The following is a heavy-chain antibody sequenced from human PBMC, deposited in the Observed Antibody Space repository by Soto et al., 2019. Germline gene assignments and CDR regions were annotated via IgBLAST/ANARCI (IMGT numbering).Heavy chain of an antibody. CDR3: ATMKRARLDS. CDR1: GIMSSGYG. V-gene: IGHV1-69*09. Sequence: QEQVVQSGPAMKEPGSSVKVSCRASGIMSSGYGFSWVRQAPGQGLEWVGRINPILDSTHYAQNLQGRVSITVDKSTDTAYLEVTSRRLEVTAIYFCATMKRARLDSWGRGTVVTVSS. CDR2: INPILDST. J-gene: IGHJ4*02. D-gene: IGHD6-25*01.